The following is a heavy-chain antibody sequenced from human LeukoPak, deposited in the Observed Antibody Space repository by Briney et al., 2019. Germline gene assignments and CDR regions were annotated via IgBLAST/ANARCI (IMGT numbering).Heavy chain of an antibody. CDR3: ARGPPRDTAPSYLDY. D-gene: IGHD5-18*01. V-gene: IGHV3-11*04. CDR1: GFTFSDYY. CDR2: ISSSGSTI. J-gene: IGHJ4*02. Sequence: GGSLRLSCAASGFTFSDYYMSWIRQAPGKGLEWVSYISSSGSTIYYADSVKGRFTISRDNAKNSLYLQMNSLRAEDTAVYYCARGPPRDTAPSYLDYWGQGTLVTVSS.